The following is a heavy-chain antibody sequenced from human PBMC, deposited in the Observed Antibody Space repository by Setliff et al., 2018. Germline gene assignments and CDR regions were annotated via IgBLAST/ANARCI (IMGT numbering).Heavy chain of an antibody. CDR3: ARKEYYNFWSGPARAFDI. J-gene: IGHJ3*02. CDR2: ISAYNGNT. Sequence: ASVKVSCKDSGYTFSTYGISWVRQAPGQGLEWMGWISAYNGNTNYAQRFQGRVTMTTDTSTSTAYMELRSLRSDDTAVYYCARKEYYNFWSGPARAFDIWGQGTMVTVSS. V-gene: IGHV1-18*01. CDR1: GYTFSTYG. D-gene: IGHD3-3*01.